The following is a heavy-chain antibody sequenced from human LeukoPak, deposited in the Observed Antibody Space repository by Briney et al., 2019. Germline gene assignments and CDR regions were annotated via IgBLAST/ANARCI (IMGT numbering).Heavy chain of an antibody. V-gene: IGHV4-38-2*02. CDR1: GYSISSGYY. J-gene: IGHJ4*02. CDR3: ARSGTYYDFWSGYYGAGQKDY. D-gene: IGHD3-3*01. Sequence: SESLSLTCTVSGYSISSGYYWGWIRQPPGKGLEWIGSIYHSGSTYYNPSLKSRVTISVDTSKNQFSLKLSSVTAADTAVYYCARSGTYYDFWSGYYGAGQKDYWGQGTLVTVSS. CDR2: IYHSGST.